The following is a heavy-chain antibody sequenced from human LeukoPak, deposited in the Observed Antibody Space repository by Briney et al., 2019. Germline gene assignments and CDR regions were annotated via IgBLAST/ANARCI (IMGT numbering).Heavy chain of an antibody. J-gene: IGHJ4*02. D-gene: IGHD6-13*01. CDR2: ISPNTGGT. V-gene: IGHV1-2*02. CDR1: GYTFTGYY. CDR3: TRPIDIAAADL. Sequence: GASVKVSCRASGYTFTGYYIHWVRQAPGQGLEWMGWISPNTGGTDYAHKFQGRVTMTRDTSISAAYMELSRLRSDDTAIYFCTRPIDIAAADLWGQGTLVTVSS.